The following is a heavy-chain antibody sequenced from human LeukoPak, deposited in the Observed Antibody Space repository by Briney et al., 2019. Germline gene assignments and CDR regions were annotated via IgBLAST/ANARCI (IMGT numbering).Heavy chain of an antibody. CDR2: ISAYNGNT. Sequence: ASVKVSCKASGYTFTSYGISWVRQAPGQGLEWMGWISAYNGNTNYAQKLQGRVTMTTDTSTSTAYMELRSLRPDDTAVYYCARDGLLTIVVVPAALGTFDYWGRGTLVTVSS. J-gene: IGHJ4*02. CDR3: ARDGLLTIVVVPAALGTFDY. V-gene: IGHV1-18*01. CDR1: GYTFTSYG. D-gene: IGHD2-2*01.